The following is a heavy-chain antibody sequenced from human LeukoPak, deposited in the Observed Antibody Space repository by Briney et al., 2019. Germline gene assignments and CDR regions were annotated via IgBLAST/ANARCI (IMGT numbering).Heavy chain of an antibody. CDR2: ISAYNGNT. D-gene: IGHD2-15*01. CDR1: GYTFTSYG. V-gene: IGHV1-18*01. CDR3: ARDSCSGGSCYLHY. J-gene: IGHJ4*02. Sequence: SVRVSCKASGYTFTSYGISWVRQAPGQGLEWMGWISAYNGNTNYAQKLQGRVTMNTDTSTSTAYMELRSLRSDDTAVYYCARDSCSGGSCYLHYWGQGTLVTVS.